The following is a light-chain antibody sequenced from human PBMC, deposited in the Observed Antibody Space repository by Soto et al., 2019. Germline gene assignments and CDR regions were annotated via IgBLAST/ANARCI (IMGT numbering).Light chain of an antibody. CDR2: DAS. CDR1: KDISNY. Sequence: DLQMTQSPSSLSASVGDRVTITCTASKDISNYLNWYQQKPGKAPKLLIYDASNLETGVSSRFSGSGSGTYFTFTSSSLQPEDSATYYCQQYDNLLMYTFGQGTKLEIK. V-gene: IGKV1-33*01. CDR3: QQYDNLLMYT. J-gene: IGKJ2*01.